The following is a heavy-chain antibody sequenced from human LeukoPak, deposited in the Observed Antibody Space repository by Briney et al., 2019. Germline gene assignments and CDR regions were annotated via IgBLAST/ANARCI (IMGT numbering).Heavy chain of an antibody. D-gene: IGHD1-7*01. Sequence: GASVKVSCKASGYTLTSYYMHWVRQAPGQGLEWMGIINSSGGSTSYAQKFQGRVTMTRDTSTSTVYMELSSLRSEDTAVYYCARDIGGELRDYWGQGTLVTVSS. V-gene: IGHV1-46*01. CDR2: INSSGGST. CDR1: GYTLTSYY. CDR3: ARDIGGELRDY. J-gene: IGHJ4*02.